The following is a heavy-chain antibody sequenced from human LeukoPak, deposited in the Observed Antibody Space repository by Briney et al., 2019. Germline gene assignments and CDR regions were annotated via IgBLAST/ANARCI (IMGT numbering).Heavy chain of an antibody. V-gene: IGHV3-23*01. Sequence: GGSLRLSCAASGFIFSTYAMSWVRQAPGKGLEWVSLISGSGGSTYYADSVKGRFTISRDNGKNTLSLQMNSLRAEDTALYYCAKERLTITTFDSWGRGTLVTVSS. D-gene: IGHD1-20*01. CDR1: GFIFSTYA. CDR2: ISGSGGST. CDR3: AKERLTITTFDS. J-gene: IGHJ4*02.